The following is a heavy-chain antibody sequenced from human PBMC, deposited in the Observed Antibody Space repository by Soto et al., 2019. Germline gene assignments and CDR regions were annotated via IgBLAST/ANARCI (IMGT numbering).Heavy chain of an antibody. CDR3: ARAPWDIVATITAFDI. CDR1: GFTFSSYW. D-gene: IGHD5-12*01. CDR2: INSDGSST. Sequence: GSLRLSCVASGFTFSSYWMHWVRQAPGKGLVWVSRINSDGSSTSYADSVKGRFTISRDNAKNTLYLQMNSLRAEDTAVYYCARAPWDIVATITAFDIWGQGTMVTVSS. J-gene: IGHJ3*02. V-gene: IGHV3-74*01.